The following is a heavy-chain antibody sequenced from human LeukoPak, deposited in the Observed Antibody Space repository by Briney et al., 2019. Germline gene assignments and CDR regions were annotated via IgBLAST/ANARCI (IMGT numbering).Heavy chain of an antibody. D-gene: IGHD2-2*01. CDR3: AKDNFKCSSTSCYEYAFDI. Sequence: GGSLRLSCAASGFTFSSYAMSWVRQAPGKGLEWVSAISGSGGSTYYAGSVKGRFTISRDNSKNTLYLQMNSLRAEDTAVYYCAKDNFKCSSTSCYEYAFDIWGQGTMVTASS. J-gene: IGHJ3*02. CDR2: ISGSGGST. CDR1: GFTFSSYA. V-gene: IGHV3-23*01.